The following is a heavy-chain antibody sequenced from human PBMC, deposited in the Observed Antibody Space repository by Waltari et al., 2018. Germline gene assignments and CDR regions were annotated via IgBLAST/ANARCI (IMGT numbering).Heavy chain of an antibody. CDR2: IYYSGST. D-gene: IGHD3-16*01. Sequence: QLQLQESGPGLVKPSETLSLTCTVPGGSISSSSYYWGWIRQPPGKGLEWIGSIYYSGSTYYNPSLKSRVTISVDTSKNQFSLKLSSVTAADTAVYYCARRTGDLGQGGFDYWGQGTLVTVSS. V-gene: IGHV4-39*01. CDR1: GGSISSSSYY. CDR3: ARRTGDLGQGGFDY. J-gene: IGHJ4*02.